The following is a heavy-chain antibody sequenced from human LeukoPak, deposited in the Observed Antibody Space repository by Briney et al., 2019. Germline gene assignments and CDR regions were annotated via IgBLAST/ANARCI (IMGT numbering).Heavy chain of an antibody. J-gene: IGHJ4*02. CDR2: INPNSGGT. CDR3: ARLASYYYDSSGYPEAIDY. CDR1: GYTFTDYY. Sequence: ASVKVSCQASGYTFTDYYIHWVRQAPGQGLEWMGWINPNSGGTNYAQKFQGRVTMTRDTSISTAYMELSRLRSDDTAVYYCARLASYYYDSSGYPEAIDYWGQGTLVTVSS. V-gene: IGHV1-2*02. D-gene: IGHD3-22*01.